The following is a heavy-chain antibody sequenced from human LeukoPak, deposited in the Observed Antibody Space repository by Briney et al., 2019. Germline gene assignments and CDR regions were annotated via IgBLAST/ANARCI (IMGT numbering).Heavy chain of an antibody. J-gene: IGHJ4*02. Sequence: SETLSHTRTVSGGSISSYYWSWIRQPPGKGLEWIGYIYYSGSTNYNPSLKSRVTISVDTSKNQFSLKLSSVTAADTAVYYCARDLGSSGWYWAYFDYWGQGTVVTVSS. V-gene: IGHV4-59*01. CDR3: ARDLGSSGWYWAYFDY. CDR1: GGSISSYY. D-gene: IGHD6-19*01. CDR2: IYYSGST.